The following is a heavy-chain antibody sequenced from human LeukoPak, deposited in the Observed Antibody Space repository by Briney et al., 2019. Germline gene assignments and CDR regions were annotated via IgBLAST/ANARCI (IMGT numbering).Heavy chain of an antibody. CDR3: ARGTRSPATTTYYMDV. V-gene: IGHV4-34*01. D-gene: IGHD5-24*01. J-gene: IGHJ6*03. Sequence: SETLSLACAVYGGSFSGYYWSWIRQPPGKGLEWIGEINHSGSTNYNPSLKSRVTISVDTSKNQFSLKLSSVTAADTAVYYCARGTRSPATTTYYMDVWGKGTTVTVSS. CDR1: GGSFSGYY. CDR2: INHSGST.